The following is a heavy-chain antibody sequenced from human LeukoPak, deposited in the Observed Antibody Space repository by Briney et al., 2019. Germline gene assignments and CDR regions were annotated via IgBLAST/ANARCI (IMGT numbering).Heavy chain of an antibody. CDR3: ARTMVRGVLYRNFDY. D-gene: IGHD3-10*01. V-gene: IGHV1-8*02. J-gene: IGHJ4*02. CDR2: MNPNSGNT. Sequence: ASVKVSCKASGGTFSSYAINWVRQATGQGLEWMGWMNPNSGNTGYAQKFQGRVTMTRNTSISTAYMELSSLRSEDTAMYYCARTMVRGVLYRNFDYWGQGTLVTVSS. CDR1: GGTFSSYA.